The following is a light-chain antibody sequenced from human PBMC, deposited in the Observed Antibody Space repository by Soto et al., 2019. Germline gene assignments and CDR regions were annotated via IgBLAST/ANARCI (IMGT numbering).Light chain of an antibody. V-gene: IGKV3-15*01. CDR2: GAS. Sequence: EIVMTQSPATLSVSPGERATLSCRASQSISSNLAWFQQKPGQAPRLLLYGASTRPTGIPGRFSGSGSGTDFTLTISRLQSEDFAVYYCQQHNYWPSFGQGTKLEIK. CDR3: QQHNYWPS. J-gene: IGKJ2*01. CDR1: QSISSN.